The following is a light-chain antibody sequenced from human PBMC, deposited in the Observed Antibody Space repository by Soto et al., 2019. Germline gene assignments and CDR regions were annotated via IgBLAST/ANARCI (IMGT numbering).Light chain of an antibody. CDR1: QSIDSY. J-gene: IGKJ5*01. V-gene: IGKV1-39*01. Sequence: DIQETQSPSSLSSSVADRVTIPFQSSQSIDSYLNWYQQKAGKAPKLLIYDAFNLHSGVPSRFSGSGSGTHFTLTINTLQPEDFATYYCQQSYSKPRITFGQGTRLEIK. CDR2: DAF. CDR3: QQSYSKPRIT.